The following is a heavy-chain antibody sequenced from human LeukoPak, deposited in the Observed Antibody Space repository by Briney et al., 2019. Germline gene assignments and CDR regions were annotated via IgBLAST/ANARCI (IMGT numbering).Heavy chain of an antibody. CDR3: AREGRYYDILTGYYRRFDY. CDR2: IYYSGST. CDR1: GGSISSYY. D-gene: IGHD3-9*01. Sequence: SETLSLTCTVSGGSISSYYWSWIRQPPGKGLEWIGYIYYSGSTNYNPSLKSRVTISVDTSKNQFSLKLSSVTAADTAMYYCAREGRYYDILTGYYRRFDYWGQGTLVTVSS. J-gene: IGHJ4*02. V-gene: IGHV4-59*01.